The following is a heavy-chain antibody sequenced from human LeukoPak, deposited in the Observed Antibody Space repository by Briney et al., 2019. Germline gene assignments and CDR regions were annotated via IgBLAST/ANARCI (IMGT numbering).Heavy chain of an antibody. D-gene: IGHD2-2*03. V-gene: IGHV4-31*03. CDR1: GVSISSSGYY. CDR3: ARVFGYCSSTSCSGFDP. J-gene: IGHJ5*02. CDR2: FYNCGST. Sequence: SQTLSLTCTVSGVSISSSGYYWSWIRQHPGKGLEWIGYFYNCGSTYYDPYLKSRVTISVDTSKSQFSLKLSSVTAADTAVYYCARVFGYCSSTSCSGFDPWGQGTLVTVSS.